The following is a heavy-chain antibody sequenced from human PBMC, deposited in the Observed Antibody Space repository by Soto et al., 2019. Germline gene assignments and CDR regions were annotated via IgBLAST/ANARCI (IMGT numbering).Heavy chain of an antibody. CDR3: ARDSSRGSYYPY. J-gene: IGHJ4*02. V-gene: IGHV3-48*03. Sequence: GGSLRLSCAASGFTFSSYEMNWVRRAPGKGLEWVSYISSSGSTIYYADSVKGRFTISRDNAKNSLYLQMNSLRAEDTAVYYCARDSSRGSYYPYWGQGXLVTVSS. D-gene: IGHD1-26*01. CDR1: GFTFSSYE. CDR2: ISSSGSTI.